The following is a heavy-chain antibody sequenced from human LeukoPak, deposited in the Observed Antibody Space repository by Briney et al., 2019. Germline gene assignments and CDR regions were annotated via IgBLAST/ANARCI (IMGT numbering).Heavy chain of an antibody. CDR2: IYRSGST. Sequence: PSETLSLTCTVSGYSISNGYYWDWIRQPPGRGLEWIGNIYRSGSTSYNPSLKSRVTISVDTSNNQFSLKVNSVTAADTAVYYCARRHSSGWFYYWGQGTLVTVSS. D-gene: IGHD6-19*01. CDR3: ARRHSSGWFYY. V-gene: IGHV4-38-2*02. CDR1: GYSISNGYY. J-gene: IGHJ4*02.